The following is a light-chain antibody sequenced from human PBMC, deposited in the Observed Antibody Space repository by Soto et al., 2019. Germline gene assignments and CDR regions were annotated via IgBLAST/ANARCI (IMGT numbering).Light chain of an antibody. CDR3: LQYNSYSAT. Sequence: DIQMTQSPSTLSASVGDSVTITCRASQNIASWLAWYQQTPGKAPKLLIYGASTSESGVPSRFSGSGSGTEFTLTIRSLQPGDFATYYCLQYNSYSATFGQGTRLEIK. CDR2: GAS. CDR1: QNIASW. V-gene: IGKV1-5*01. J-gene: IGKJ5*01.